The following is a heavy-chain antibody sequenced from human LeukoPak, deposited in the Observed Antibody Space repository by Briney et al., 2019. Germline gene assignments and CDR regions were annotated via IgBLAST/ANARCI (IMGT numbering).Heavy chain of an antibody. Sequence: GGSLRLSCTASGFIFKTFGMHWVRQAPGKGLEWVAFIRDDGNNKHYADSVKGRFSISRDNTKNTLYLQMNSLRAEDTAVYYCAKDENSDPGAFDIWGQGTLVTVSS. CDR1: GFIFKTFG. D-gene: IGHD1-26*01. CDR2: IRDDGNNK. J-gene: IGHJ3*02. V-gene: IGHV3-30*02. CDR3: AKDENSDPGAFDI.